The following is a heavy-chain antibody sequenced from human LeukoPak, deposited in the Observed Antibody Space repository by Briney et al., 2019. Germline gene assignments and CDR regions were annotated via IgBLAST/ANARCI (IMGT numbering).Heavy chain of an antibody. D-gene: IGHD6-19*01. CDR2: ISSSGGAT. CDR1: GFTFSSYS. V-gene: IGHV3-23*01. Sequence: GGSLRLSCAASGFTFSSYSMTSVRQATGKGLEWVSVISSSGGATNYAGSVKGRFTISRDNSKNTLYLQMSSLRAEDTAVYYCVKVGSGWSFDYWGQGTLVTVSS. CDR3: VKVGSGWSFDY. J-gene: IGHJ4*02.